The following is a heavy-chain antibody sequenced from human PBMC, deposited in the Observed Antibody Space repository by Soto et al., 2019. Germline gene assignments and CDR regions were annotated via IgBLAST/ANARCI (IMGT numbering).Heavy chain of an antibody. V-gene: IGHV1-69*01. CDR2: IIPIFGTA. D-gene: IGHD3-16*02. CDR3: ARGYYDYVWGSYRYLDY. CDR1: GGTFSSYA. J-gene: IGHJ4*02. Sequence: QVQLVQSGAEVKKPGSSVKVSCKASGGTFSSYAISWVRQAPGQGLEWMGGIIPIFGTANYAQKFQGRVRIAGDECRSTAYMELSSLGSEDTAVYYCARGYYDYVWGSYRYLDYWGQGTLVTVSS.